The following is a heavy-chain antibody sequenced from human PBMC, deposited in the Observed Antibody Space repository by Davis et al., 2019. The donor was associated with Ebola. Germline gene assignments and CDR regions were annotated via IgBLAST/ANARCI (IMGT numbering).Heavy chain of an antibody. CDR2: ISAYNGNT. Sequence: ASVKVSCKASGYTFTSYGISWVRQAPGQGLEWMGWISAYNGNTNYAQKLQGRFTMTTDTSTSTAYMELRSLRSDDTAVYYCARDHYDILTGYYTDYWGQGTLVTVSS. CDR1: GYTFTSYG. CDR3: ARDHYDILTGYYTDY. D-gene: IGHD3-9*01. V-gene: IGHV1-18*01. J-gene: IGHJ4*02.